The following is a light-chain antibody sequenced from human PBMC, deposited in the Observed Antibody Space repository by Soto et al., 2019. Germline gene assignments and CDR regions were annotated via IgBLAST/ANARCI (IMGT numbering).Light chain of an antibody. J-gene: IGKJ2*01. CDR2: DAS. CDR3: QQYNNWPYT. Sequence: EIVMTQSPATLSVSPGERVALSCRANQSVRGNFAWYQQKPGQAPRILIYDASTRATGIPARFSGSGSGTEFTLTISGLQSEDFGVFYCQQYNNWPYTFGQGTKLEIK. V-gene: IGKV3-15*01. CDR1: QSVRGN.